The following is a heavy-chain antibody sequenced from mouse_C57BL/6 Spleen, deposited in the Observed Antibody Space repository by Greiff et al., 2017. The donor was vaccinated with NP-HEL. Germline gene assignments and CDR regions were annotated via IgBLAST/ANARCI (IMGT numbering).Heavy chain of an antibody. J-gene: IGHJ3*01. D-gene: IGHD1-1*01. CDR1: GFSLTSYG. CDR3: ARLMDYYGSSPWFAY. V-gene: IGHV2-6*03. CDR2: IWSDGST. Sequence: QVQLKESGPGLVAPSQSLSITCTVSGFSLTSYGVHWVRQPPGKGLEWLVVIWSDGSTTYNSALKSRLSISKDNSKSQVFLKMNSLQTDDTAMYYCARLMDYYGSSPWFAYWGQGTLVTVSA.